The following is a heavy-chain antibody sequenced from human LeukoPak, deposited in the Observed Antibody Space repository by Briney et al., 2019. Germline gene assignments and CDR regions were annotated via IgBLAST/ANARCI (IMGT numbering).Heavy chain of an antibody. V-gene: IGHV4-59*01. J-gene: IGHJ2*01. Sequence: PSETLSLTCTVSGDSISSYSWSWIRQPPGKGLEWIGYVYYSGSTNYNPSLKSRVTISADTSKNQFSLKVRSVTAADTAVYYCARDPPQPSITAAGYFDLWGRGTLVTVSS. CDR1: GDSISSYS. CDR2: VYYSGST. D-gene: IGHD6-13*01. CDR3: ARDPPQPSITAAGYFDL.